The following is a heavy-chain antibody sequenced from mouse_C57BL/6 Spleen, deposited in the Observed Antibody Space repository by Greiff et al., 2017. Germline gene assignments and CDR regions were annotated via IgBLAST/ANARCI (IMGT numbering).Heavy chain of an antibody. CDR2: IYPRSGNT. CDR1: GYTFTSYG. Sequence: VQLVESGAELARPGASVKLSCKASGYTFTSYGISWVKQRTGQGLEWIGEIYPRSGNTYYNEKFKGKATLTADKSSSTAYMELRSLTSEDSAVYFCAREGGSRHGDYWGQGTTLTVSS. J-gene: IGHJ2*01. V-gene: IGHV1-81*01. D-gene: IGHD1-1*01. CDR3: AREGGSRHGDY.